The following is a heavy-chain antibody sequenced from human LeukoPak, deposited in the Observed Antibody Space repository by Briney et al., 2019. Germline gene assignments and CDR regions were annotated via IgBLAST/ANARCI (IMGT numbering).Heavy chain of an antibody. J-gene: IGHJ6*03. CDR3: ARDSHSGYGYNYYYYMDV. D-gene: IGHD5-12*01. V-gene: IGHV3-21*01. CDR1: GFTFSSYS. Sequence: PGGSLRLSCAASGFTFSSYSMNWVRQAPGKGLEWVSSISSSSSYIYYADSVKGRFTISRDNAKNSLYLQMNSLRAEDTAVYYCARDSHSGYGYNYYYYMDVWGKGTTVTVSS. CDR2: ISSSSSYI.